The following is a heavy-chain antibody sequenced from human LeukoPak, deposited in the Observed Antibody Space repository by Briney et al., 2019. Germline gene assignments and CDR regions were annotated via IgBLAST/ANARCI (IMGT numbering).Heavy chain of an antibody. CDR1: GFTFSSYE. D-gene: IGHD6-6*01. CDR3: ARGPYTSSNYFDY. CDR2: ISGSGSAI. V-gene: IGHV3-48*03. J-gene: IGHJ4*02. Sequence: GGSLRLSCAASGFTFSSYEMTWVRQAPGKGLGWLSYISGSGSAIYSADSVKDRFTISRDNAKNSLYLQMNSLRAEDTAVYYCARGPYTSSNYFDYWGQGTLVTVSS.